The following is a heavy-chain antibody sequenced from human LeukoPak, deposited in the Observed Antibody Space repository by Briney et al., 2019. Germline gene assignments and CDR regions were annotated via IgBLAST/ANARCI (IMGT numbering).Heavy chain of an antibody. Sequence: GESLKISCKGSGYRFTNYWIGWVRQMPGQGLEWVGSIYPGDSDISYSPSFQGQVTISADKSISTAYLQWSSLKASDTAMYYCARLQGYYYGSGSQDVDFWGQGTLVTVSS. CDR2: IYPGDSDI. CDR3: ARLQGYYYGSGSQDVDF. D-gene: IGHD3-10*01. J-gene: IGHJ4*02. V-gene: IGHV5-51*01. CDR1: GYRFTNYW.